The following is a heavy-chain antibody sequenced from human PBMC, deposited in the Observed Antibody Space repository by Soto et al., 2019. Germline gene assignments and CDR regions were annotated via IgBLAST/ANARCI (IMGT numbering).Heavy chain of an antibody. V-gene: IGHV1-2*02. J-gene: IGHJ4*02. D-gene: IGHD7-27*01. Sequence: QVQMMQSGAEVKKPGASVKVSCKASGHTFTGHHMHWVRQAPGQGLEWMGLIDLDIGDTKYAQKFQGSITSTSDTSITTADLELRGLRSDDTAVYYCGLEATGTGGFDYWGQGTLVTVS. CDR1: GHTFTGHH. CDR2: IDLDIGDT. CDR3: GLEATGTGGFDY.